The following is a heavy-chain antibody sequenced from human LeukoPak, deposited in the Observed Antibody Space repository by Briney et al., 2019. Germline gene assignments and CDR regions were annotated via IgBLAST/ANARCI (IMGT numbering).Heavy chain of an antibody. V-gene: IGHV3-7*01. Sequence: GGSLRLSCAASGFTFSRYWMIWVRQAPGKGLEWVAKIKEDGSDKNYVDSVMGRFTISRDNAKNSLYLQMNSLRAEDTAVYYCARDFQSSYWGQGTLVTVSS. J-gene: IGHJ4*02. CDR3: ARDFQSSY. CDR1: GFTFSRYW. CDR2: IKEDGSDK.